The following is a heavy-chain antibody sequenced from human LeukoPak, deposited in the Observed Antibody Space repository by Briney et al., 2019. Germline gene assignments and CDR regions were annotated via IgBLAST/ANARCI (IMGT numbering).Heavy chain of an antibody. Sequence: PGGSLRLSCAASGFTFSSYAMSWVRQAPGKGLEWVSAISGSGGSTYYADSVKGRFTISRDDSKNTLYLQMNSLRAEDTAVYYCAKDSRAVAGTGAFGAFDTWGQGTMVTVSS. D-gene: IGHD6-19*01. V-gene: IGHV3-23*01. CDR3: AKDSRAVAGTGAFGAFDT. J-gene: IGHJ3*02. CDR2: ISGSGGST. CDR1: GFTFSSYA.